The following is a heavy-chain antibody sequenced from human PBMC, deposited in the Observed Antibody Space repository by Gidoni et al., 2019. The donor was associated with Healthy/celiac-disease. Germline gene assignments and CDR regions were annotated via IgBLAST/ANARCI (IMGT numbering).Heavy chain of an antibody. CDR3: ARGEGIRVLEWLFQFDY. J-gene: IGHJ4*02. CDR2: IIPIVGTA. V-gene: IGHV1-69*06. Sequence: VQLVQSGAEVKKPGSSVKVSCKASGVTFSCSAISWVRQAPGQGLEWMGGIIPIVGTANYAQKFQGRVTITADKSTSKAYMERSSLRSEDTAVYYCARGEGIRVLEWLFQFDYWGQGTLVTVSS. D-gene: IGHD3-3*01. CDR1: GVTFSCSA.